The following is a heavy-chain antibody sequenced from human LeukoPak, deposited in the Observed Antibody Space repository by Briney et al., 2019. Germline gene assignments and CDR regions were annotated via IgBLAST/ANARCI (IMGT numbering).Heavy chain of an antibody. J-gene: IGHJ5*02. Sequence: PGGSLRLSCAASGSTFSGYSMNWVRQAPGKGLEWVSYISSTSSTIYYADSVKGRFTISRDNAKNSLYLQMNSLRAEDTAVYYCARERTVTTDWFDPWGQGTLVTVSS. D-gene: IGHD4-17*01. CDR1: GSTFSGYS. CDR3: ARERTVTTDWFDP. CDR2: ISSTSSTI. V-gene: IGHV3-48*01.